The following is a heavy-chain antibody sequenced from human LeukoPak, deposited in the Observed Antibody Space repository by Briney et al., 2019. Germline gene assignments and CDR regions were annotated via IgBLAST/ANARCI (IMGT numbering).Heavy chain of an antibody. V-gene: IGHV1-2*02. CDR2: INPNSGGT. D-gene: IGHD3-22*01. CDR1: GYTFTGYY. Sequence: ASVKVSCKASGYTFTGYYMHWVRQAPGQGLEWMGWINPNSGGTNYAQKFQGRVTMTRDTSISTAYMELSRLRSDDTAVYYCARRGEPYYYDSSGSSPFDPWGQGTVVTVSS. J-gene: IGHJ5*02. CDR3: ARRGEPYYYDSSGSSPFDP.